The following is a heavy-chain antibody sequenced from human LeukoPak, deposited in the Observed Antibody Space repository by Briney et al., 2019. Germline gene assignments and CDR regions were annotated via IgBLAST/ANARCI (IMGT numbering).Heavy chain of an antibody. CDR2: IKQDGSEK. Sequence: GGSLRLSCAASGFTFSSYWMSWVRQAPGKGLEWVANIKQDGSEKYYVDSVKGRFTISRDNAKNSLYLQMNSLRAEDTAVYYCASALVVITFDYWGQGTLVTVSS. CDR3: ASALVVITFDY. V-gene: IGHV3-7*01. D-gene: IGHD3-22*01. J-gene: IGHJ4*02. CDR1: GFTFSSYW.